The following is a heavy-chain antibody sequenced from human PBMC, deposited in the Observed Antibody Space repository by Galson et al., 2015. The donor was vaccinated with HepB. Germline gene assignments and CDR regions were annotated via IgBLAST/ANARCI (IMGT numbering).Heavy chain of an antibody. CDR2: ISYDGSNK. CDR3: AKARDQSSTTLGGMDV. D-gene: IGHD1-1*01. V-gene: IGHV3-30*18. J-gene: IGHJ6*02. Sequence: SLRLSCAASGFTFSSYGMHWVRQAPGKGLEWVAVISYDGSNKNYADSVKVRFTISRDNSKNTLYLQMNSQRAEDTAVYDCAKARDQSSTTLGGMDVWGQGTTVTVSS. CDR1: GFTFSSYG.